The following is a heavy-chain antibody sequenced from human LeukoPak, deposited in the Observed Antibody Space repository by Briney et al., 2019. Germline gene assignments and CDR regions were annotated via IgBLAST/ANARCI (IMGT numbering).Heavy chain of an antibody. Sequence: GGSLRLSCAASGFTFSRYVMNWVRQAPGKGLEWVSSIDDGGGDTYYADSVKGRFTISRDNSKNRLYLQMISLRVEDTAVYYCAKGIWDNTLRGASGLDVWGQGTTVAVSS. CDR3: AKGIWDNTLRGASGLDV. D-gene: IGHD3-10*01. CDR2: IDDGGGDT. V-gene: IGHV3-23*01. J-gene: IGHJ6*02. CDR1: GFTFSRYV.